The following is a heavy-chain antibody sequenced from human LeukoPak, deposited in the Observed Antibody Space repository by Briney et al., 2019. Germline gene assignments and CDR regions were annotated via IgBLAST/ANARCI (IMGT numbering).Heavy chain of an antibody. CDR3: ARGGYSSGSTIDY. CDR1: GYSISSGYY. Sequence: SETLSLTCTVSGYSISSGYYWGWIRQPPGKGREWIGSIYHSGSTYYNPSLKSRVTISVDTSKNQFSLKLSSVTAADTAVYYCARGGYSSGSTIDYWGQGTLVTVSS. V-gene: IGHV4-38-2*02. J-gene: IGHJ4*02. CDR2: IYHSGST. D-gene: IGHD6-19*01.